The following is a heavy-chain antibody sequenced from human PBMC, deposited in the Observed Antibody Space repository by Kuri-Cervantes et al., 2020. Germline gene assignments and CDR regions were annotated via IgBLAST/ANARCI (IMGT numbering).Heavy chain of an antibody. V-gene: IGHV3-13*01. CDR2: IGTAGDT. Sequence: GESLKISCAASGFTFSSYDMHWVRQATGKGLEWVSSIGTAGDTYYSGSVKGRFTISRDNSKNTLYLQMNSLRVEDTAVYYCAPGSSLYPLFRWGQGTLVTVSS. CDR3: APGSSLYPLFR. D-gene: IGHD6-13*01. J-gene: IGHJ4*02. CDR1: GFTFSSYD.